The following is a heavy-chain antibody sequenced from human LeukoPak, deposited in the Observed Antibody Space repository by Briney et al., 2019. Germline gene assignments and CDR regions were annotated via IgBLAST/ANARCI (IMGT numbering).Heavy chain of an antibody. J-gene: IGHJ4*02. D-gene: IGHD2-2*02. Sequence: GGSLRLSCAASGFTFSSYWMIWVRQAPAKGLEWVANIKQDGSEKYYVDSVKGRFTISRDNAKNSLYLQMNSLRAEDTAVYYCAGDWGSYCSSTSCYTRLTYYFDYWGQGTLVTVSS. CDR2: IKQDGSEK. V-gene: IGHV3-7*01. CDR1: GFTFSSYW. CDR3: AGDWGSYCSSTSCYTRLTYYFDY.